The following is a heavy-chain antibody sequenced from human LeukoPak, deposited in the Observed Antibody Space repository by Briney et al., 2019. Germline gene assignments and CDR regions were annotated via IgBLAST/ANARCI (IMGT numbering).Heavy chain of an antibody. V-gene: IGHV3-64*01. D-gene: IGHD1-1*01. CDR2: ISSNGGST. CDR3: ARGLRYNWNGGYFDY. CDR1: GFTFSSYA. J-gene: IGHJ4*02. Sequence: PGGSLRLSCAASGFTFSSYAMHWVRQAPGKGLEYVSAISSNGGSTYYANSVKGRFTISRDNSKNTLYLQMGSLRAEDMAVYYCARGLRYNWNGGYFDYWGQGTLVTVSS.